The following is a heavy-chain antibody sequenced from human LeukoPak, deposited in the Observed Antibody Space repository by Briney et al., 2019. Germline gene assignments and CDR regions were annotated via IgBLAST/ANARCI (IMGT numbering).Heavy chain of an antibody. CDR1: GFTFSSYA. J-gene: IGHJ4*02. V-gene: IGHV3-23*01. Sequence: HPGGSLRLSCAASGFTFSSYAMSWVRQAPGKGLEWVSAIGGDAVSTYYADSVKGRFSISRDNSKNTLYLQMNSLRAEDTAVYYCAKVPPVEWELLATDYWGQGTLVTVSS. CDR2: IGGDAVST. CDR3: AKVPPVEWELLATDY. D-gene: IGHD1-26*01.